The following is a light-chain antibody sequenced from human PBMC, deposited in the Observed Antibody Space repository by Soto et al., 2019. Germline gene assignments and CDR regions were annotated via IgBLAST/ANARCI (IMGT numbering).Light chain of an antibody. J-gene: IGKJ1*01. CDR2: AAS. CDR1: HSISNF. Sequence: DIQMTQSPSSLSASVGDRVTITCRASHSISNFLNWYQQKPGKAPKLLIYAASSLQSGTPSRFSGSGSGTYFTLTISSLQPEDFATYYCQQSYSTWTFGQGTKVEIK. V-gene: IGKV1-39*01. CDR3: QQSYSTWT.